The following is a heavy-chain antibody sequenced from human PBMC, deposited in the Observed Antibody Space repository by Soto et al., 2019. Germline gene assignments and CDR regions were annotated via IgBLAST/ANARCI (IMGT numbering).Heavy chain of an antibody. CDR2: ISYDGSNK. Sequence: GGSLSLSCEASGFTFSSYGMHWVRQTPGKGLEWVACISYDGSNKYYGDSVKSRFTISKDDSKNTLYLQMNSLRAEDTAVYYCAKAPGQQWIHRFDPWGQGTLVTGSS. D-gene: IGHD5-18*01. CDR3: AKAPGQQWIHRFDP. V-gene: IGHV3-30*18. J-gene: IGHJ5*02. CDR1: GFTFSSYG.